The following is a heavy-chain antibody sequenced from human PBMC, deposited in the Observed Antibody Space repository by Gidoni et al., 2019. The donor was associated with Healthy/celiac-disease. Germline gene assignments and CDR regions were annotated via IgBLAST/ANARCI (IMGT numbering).Heavy chain of an antibody. D-gene: IGHD5-18*01. CDR3: AVGGYSYGTTFDY. CDR2: IKQEGSEK. J-gene: IGHJ4*02. V-gene: IGHV3-7*01. Sequence: EVQLVESGGGLVQPGGSLRLSCAASGFTFSSYWMSWVRQAPGKGLEWVANIKQEGSEKYYVDSVKGRFTISRDNAKNSLYLQMNSLRAEDTAVYYCAVGGYSYGTTFDYWGQGTLVTVSS. CDR1: GFTFSSYW.